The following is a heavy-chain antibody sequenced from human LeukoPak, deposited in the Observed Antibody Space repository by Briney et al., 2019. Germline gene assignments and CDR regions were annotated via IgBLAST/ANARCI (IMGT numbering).Heavy chain of an antibody. D-gene: IGHD3-9*01. CDR2: IKSKTDGGTT. J-gene: IGHJ4*02. CDR3: TTDPIGVLRYFDWLSPFDY. Sequence: PGGSLRLSCAAPGFTFSNAWMSWVRQAPGKGLEWVGRIKSKTDGGTTDYAAPVKGRFTISRDDSKNTLYLQMNSLKTEDTAVYYCTTDPIGVLRYFDWLSPFDYWGQGTLVTVSS. V-gene: IGHV3-15*01. CDR1: GFTFSNAW.